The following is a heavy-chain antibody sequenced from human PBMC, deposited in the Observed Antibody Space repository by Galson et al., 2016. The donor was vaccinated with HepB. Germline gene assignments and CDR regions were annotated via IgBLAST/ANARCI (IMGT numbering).Heavy chain of an antibody. D-gene: IGHD2-2*01. CDR3: ARVDLLGKPAAMRV. J-gene: IGHJ6*02. CDR2: VFRSGAP. Sequence: SETLSLTCAVSGYSITSGYYWGWIRQPPGKGLEWIGHVFRSGAPYYSPSLQSRLSISTDASTNEISLNLTSVTAADTAVYSCARVDLLGKPAAMRVWGPGTTVIVSS. CDR1: GYSITSGYY. V-gene: IGHV4-38-2*01.